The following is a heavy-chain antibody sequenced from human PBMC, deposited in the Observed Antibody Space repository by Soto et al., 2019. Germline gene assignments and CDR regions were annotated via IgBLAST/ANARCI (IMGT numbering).Heavy chain of an antibody. D-gene: IGHD6-13*01. CDR3: AREDERNNPWYVFDY. V-gene: IGHV1-69*08. Sequence: QVQLVQSGAEVKKPGSSVKVSCKASGGTFSTYTISWVRQAPGQGLEWMGRIIPILGIANYAQKFQGRVTVTADKSTSTAYMELSSLRSEDTAVYYCAREDERNNPWYVFDYWGQGTLVTVSS. CDR1: GGTFSTYT. J-gene: IGHJ4*02. CDR2: IIPILGIA.